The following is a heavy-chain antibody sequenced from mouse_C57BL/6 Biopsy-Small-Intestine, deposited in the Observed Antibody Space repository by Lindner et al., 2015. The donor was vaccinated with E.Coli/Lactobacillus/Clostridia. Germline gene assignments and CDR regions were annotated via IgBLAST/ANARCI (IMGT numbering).Heavy chain of an antibody. D-gene: IGHD2-1*01. V-gene: IGHV14-4*01. Sequence: VQLQESGADLVRPGASVKLSCTASGFNIKDDYMHWVKQRPEQGLEWIGRIDPANGNTKYAPKFQDKATITADTSSNTAYLHLSSLTSEDTAVYYCATYGNYPFAYWGQGTLVTVSA. J-gene: IGHJ3*01. CDR3: ATYGNYPFAY. CDR1: GFNIKDDY. CDR2: IDPANGNT.